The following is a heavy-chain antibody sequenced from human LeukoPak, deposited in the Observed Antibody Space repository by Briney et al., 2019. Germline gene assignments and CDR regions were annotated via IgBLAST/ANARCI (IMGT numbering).Heavy chain of an antibody. D-gene: IGHD6-13*01. V-gene: IGHV1-8*02. CDR1: GYTFTSYD. J-gene: IGHJ5*02. CDR2: MNPNSGNT. Sequence: ASVKVSCKASGYTFTSYDINWVRQATGQGLEWMGWMNPNSGNTGYAQKFQGRVTMTRNTSISTAYMELSSLRSEDTAVYYCARVDSSSLDWFDPWGQGTLVTVSS. CDR3: ARVDSSSLDWFDP.